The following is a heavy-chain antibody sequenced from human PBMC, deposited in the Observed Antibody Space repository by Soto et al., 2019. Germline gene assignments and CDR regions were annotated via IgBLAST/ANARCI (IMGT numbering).Heavy chain of an antibody. CDR3: ARVLEVSSYYYGMDV. CDR1: GGSISSSNW. V-gene: IGHV4-4*02. Sequence: SETLSLTCVVSGGSISSSNWWSWVRQPPGKGLEWIGEIYHSGSTNYNPSLKSRVTISVDKSKNQFSLKLSSVTAADTDVYYCARVLEVSSYYYGMDVWGQGTTVTDSS. CDR2: IYHSGST. J-gene: IGHJ6*02.